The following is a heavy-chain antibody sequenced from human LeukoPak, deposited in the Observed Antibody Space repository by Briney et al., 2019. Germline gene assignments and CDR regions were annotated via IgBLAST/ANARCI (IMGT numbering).Heavy chain of an antibody. Sequence: GGSLRLSCAASGFTFSSYGMHWVRQAPGKGLEWVAVIRYDGSDKYYADSVKGRFTISRDNSKNTLYLQMDSLRVEDTAVYHCVRKSAHGDSAGHWGQGTLVTVSS. D-gene: IGHD4-17*01. CDR2: IRYDGSDK. CDR1: GFTFSSYG. V-gene: IGHV3-30*02. CDR3: VRKSAHGDSAGH. J-gene: IGHJ4*02.